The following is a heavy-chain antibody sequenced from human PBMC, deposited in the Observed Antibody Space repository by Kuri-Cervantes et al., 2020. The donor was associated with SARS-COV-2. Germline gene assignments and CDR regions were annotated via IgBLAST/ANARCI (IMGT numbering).Heavy chain of an antibody. Sequence: GESLKISCAASGFTFSSYAMHWVRQAPGKGLEWVAVISYDGSNKYYADSVKGRFTISRDNSKNTLYLQMNSLRAEDTAVYYCAKEMIVVAISRRSFEVDYWGQGTLVTVSS. CDR1: GFTFSSYA. V-gene: IGHV3-30-3*01. CDR2: ISYDGSNK. D-gene: IGHD3-22*01. J-gene: IGHJ4*02. CDR3: AKEMIVVAISRRSFEVDY.